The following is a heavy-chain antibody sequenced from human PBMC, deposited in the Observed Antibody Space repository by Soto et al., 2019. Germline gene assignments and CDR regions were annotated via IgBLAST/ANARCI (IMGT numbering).Heavy chain of an antibody. CDR1: GFPFSFYG. Sequence: GSLLLSCTVSGFPFSFYGFHWVRQSPGKGLEWLGVIVSDGSAIYHADSLEGRFFISRDNSKDILYLQMNSLRVEDTAVYYCARDDAFDNENGFDMWGQGTMVTVSS. V-gene: IGHV3-33*04. D-gene: IGHD3-3*02. CDR2: IVSDGSAI. CDR3: ARDDAFDNENGFDM. J-gene: IGHJ3*02.